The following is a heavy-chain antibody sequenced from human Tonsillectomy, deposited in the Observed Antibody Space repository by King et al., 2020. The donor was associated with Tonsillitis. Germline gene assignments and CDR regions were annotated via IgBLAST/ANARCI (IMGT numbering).Heavy chain of an antibody. CDR1: GGTFSSYA. CDR3: ARHPEYAYVGGTPQSPYDHYGMDV. D-gene: IGHD3-16*01. CDR2: IIPIFGTA. V-gene: IGHV1-69*12. J-gene: IGHJ6*02. Sequence: IQLVQSGAEVKKPGSSVKVSCKASGGTFSSYAISWVRQAPGQGLEWMGGIIPIFGTANYAQKFQGRVTIIADESTSTAYMELSSLRSEDTAVYYCARHPEYAYVGGTPQSPYDHYGMDVWGQGTTVTVSS.